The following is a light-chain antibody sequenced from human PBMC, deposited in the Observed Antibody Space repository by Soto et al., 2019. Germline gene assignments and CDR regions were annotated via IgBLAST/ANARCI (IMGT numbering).Light chain of an antibody. CDR1: QSVSSY. Sequence: EIVLTQSPATLSLSPGERATLSCRASQSVSSYLAWYQQKAGQAPRLLIYDASNRATGIPARFSGSGSGTDFPLTISRLEPEDFAVYYCQQRSKWPPPPTFGGGTKVEIK. V-gene: IGKV3-11*01. CDR2: DAS. J-gene: IGKJ4*01. CDR3: QQRSKWPPPPT.